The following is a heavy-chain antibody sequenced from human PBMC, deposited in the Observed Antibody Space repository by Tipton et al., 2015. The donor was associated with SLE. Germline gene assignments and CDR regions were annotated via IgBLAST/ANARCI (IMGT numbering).Heavy chain of an antibody. V-gene: IGHV4-39*01. D-gene: IGHD4-11*01. CDR1: GGPLYKLNHF. CDR2: LFYTGTA. J-gene: IGHJ4*02. CDR3: ARLYSDYALDYFDF. Sequence: LRLSCTVSGGPLYKLNHFWGWIRQPPGKGLEWIGSLFYTGTAYYNASLKSRVSISLDTSKNQFSLKLTSVTAADTALYYCARLYSDYALDYFDFWGRGTLVTVSS.